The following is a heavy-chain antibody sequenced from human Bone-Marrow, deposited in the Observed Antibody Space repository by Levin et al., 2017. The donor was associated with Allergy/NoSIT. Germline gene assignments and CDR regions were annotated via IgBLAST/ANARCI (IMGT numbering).Heavy chain of an antibody. D-gene: IGHD3-16*01. CDR1: GYTFNTYF. CDR3: ARGGCLSEYNDAFNM. CDR2: FNPSVSNT. V-gene: IGHV1-46*02. Sequence: GESLKISCKASGYTFNTYFIHWVRQAPGHGLEWVGVFNPSVSNTNYAQNFQGRITLTSDTSTGTLYMQLSSLRSEDTAVYYCARGGCLSEYNDAFNMWGQGTLVTVSS. J-gene: IGHJ4*02.